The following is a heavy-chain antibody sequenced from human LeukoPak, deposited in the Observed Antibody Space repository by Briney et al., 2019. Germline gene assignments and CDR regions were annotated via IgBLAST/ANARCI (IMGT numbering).Heavy chain of an antibody. V-gene: IGHV3-21*01. CDR1: GFTFSSYS. Sequence: PGGSLRLSCAASGFTFSSYSMNWVRQAPGKGMEWVSSISSSSSYIYYADSVKGRFTISRDNSKNTLYLQMNSLRAEDTAVYYCARDRYGSSSPPDAFDIWGQGTMVTVSS. CDR3: ARDRYGSSSPPDAFDI. D-gene: IGHD6-6*01. J-gene: IGHJ3*02. CDR2: ISSSSSYI.